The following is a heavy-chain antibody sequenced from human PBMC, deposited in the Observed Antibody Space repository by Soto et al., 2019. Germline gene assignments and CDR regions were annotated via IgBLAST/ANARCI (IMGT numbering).Heavy chain of an antibody. Sequence: EVQVVESGGGLVQPGESLKLSCAASGFTFSDSAIHWVRQASGRGLQWVGRIENKASSHATAYVASLKGRFTISRDDSKNTAYLHMNSLKTEDTAVYFCINKLRGFVNDDYWGQGTLVTVSS. J-gene: IGHJ4*02. CDR2: IENKASSHAT. D-gene: IGHD3-10*01. V-gene: IGHV3-73*02. CDR1: GFTFSDSA. CDR3: INKLRGFVNDDY.